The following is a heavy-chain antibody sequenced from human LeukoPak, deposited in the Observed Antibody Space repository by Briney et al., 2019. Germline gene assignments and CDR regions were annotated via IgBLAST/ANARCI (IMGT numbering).Heavy chain of an antibody. J-gene: IGHJ4*02. V-gene: IGHV3-11*01. CDR2: ISSSGSTI. D-gene: IGHD3-3*01. Sequence: GGSLRLSCAASGFTFSDYYMSWIRQAPGKGLEWVSYISSSGSTIYYVDSVKGRFTISRDNAKNSLYLQMNSLRAEDTAVYYCATSRITIFGVVSGYFDYWGQGTLVTVSS. CDR1: GFTFSDYY. CDR3: ATSRITIFGVVSGYFDY.